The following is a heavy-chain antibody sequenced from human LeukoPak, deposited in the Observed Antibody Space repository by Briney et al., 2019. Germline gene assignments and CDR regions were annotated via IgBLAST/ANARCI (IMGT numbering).Heavy chain of an antibody. V-gene: IGHV1-69*05. D-gene: IGHD3-3*01. CDR3: ARDRGRILEHNWFDP. J-gene: IGHJ5*02. CDR2: IIPIFGTA. CDR1: GGTLSCYA. Sequence: ASVKVSCKASGGTLSCYAISWVRQAPGQGLEWMGGIIPIFGTANYAQKFQGRVTITTDESTSTAYMELSSLRSEDTTVYYCARDRGRILEHNWFDPWGQGTLVTVSS.